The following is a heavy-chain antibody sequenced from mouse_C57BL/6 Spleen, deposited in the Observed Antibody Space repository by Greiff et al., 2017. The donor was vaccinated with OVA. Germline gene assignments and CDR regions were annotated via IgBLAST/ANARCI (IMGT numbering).Heavy chain of an antibody. CDR2: IRNKANGYTT. CDR3: VKRAAQADYAMDY. D-gene: IGHD3-2*02. CDR1: GFTFTDYY. Sequence: EVQGVESGGGLVQPGASLRLSCAASGFTFTDYYMSWVRQPPGKAPEWLALIRNKANGYTTEYTASVKGRFTISRDNSQNILYLQMNTLRAEDSATYYCVKRAAQADYAMDYWGQGTSVTVSS. J-gene: IGHJ4*01. V-gene: IGHV7-4*01.